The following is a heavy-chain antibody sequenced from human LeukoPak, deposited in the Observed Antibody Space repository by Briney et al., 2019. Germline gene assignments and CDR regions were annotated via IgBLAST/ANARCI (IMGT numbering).Heavy chain of an antibody. CDR1: GGSISSSSYY. V-gene: IGHV4-61*05. CDR2: IYYSGNT. Sequence: PSETLSLTCTVSGGSISSSSYYWGWIRQPPGKGLEWIGHIYYSGNTIYNPSLKSRVTISIDTSKNQFSLKLSSVTAADTAVYYCARASITRVAFDIWGQGTMVTVSS. CDR3: ARASITRVAFDI. J-gene: IGHJ3*02. D-gene: IGHD3-10*01.